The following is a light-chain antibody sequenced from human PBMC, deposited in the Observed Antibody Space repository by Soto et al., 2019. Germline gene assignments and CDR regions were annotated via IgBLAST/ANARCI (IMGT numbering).Light chain of an antibody. CDR3: QVWDISSNHVV. J-gene: IGLJ2*01. CDR1: NIGSKS. Sequence: SYELTQPPSGSGAPGKTARITCGGKNIGSKSVHWYQQKAGQAPILAMYYDSDRPSGIPGRFSGSNSGNTATLTISTVEAGDEADYYCQVWDISSNHVVFGGGTKLTVL. CDR2: YDS. V-gene: IGLV3-21*04.